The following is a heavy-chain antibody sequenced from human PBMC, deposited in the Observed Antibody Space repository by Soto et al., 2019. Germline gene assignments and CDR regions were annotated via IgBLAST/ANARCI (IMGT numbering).Heavy chain of an antibody. J-gene: IGHJ4*02. V-gene: IGHV3-7*01. CDR1: GFTFGGYW. D-gene: IGHD2-2*01. CDR2: IKQDGSEK. Sequence: PGGSLRLSCAASGFTFGGYWMSWVRQAPGKGLEWVANIKQDGSEKYYVDSVKGRFTISRDNAKNSLYLLMNSLRAEDTAVYYCAKNNRYCSSTNCFVFDYWGQGTLVTVSS. CDR3: AKNNRYCSSTNCFVFDY.